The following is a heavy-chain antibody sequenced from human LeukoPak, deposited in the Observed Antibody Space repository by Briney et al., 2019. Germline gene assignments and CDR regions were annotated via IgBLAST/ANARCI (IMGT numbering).Heavy chain of an antibody. CDR3: ARGFTVGATSKLCDY. J-gene: IGHJ4*02. V-gene: IGHV4-34*01. D-gene: IGHD1-26*01. CDR2: INHSGST. Sequence: SETLSLTCAVYGGSFSGYYWSWIRQPPGKGLEWIGEINHSGSTNYNPSLKSRVTISVDTSKNQFALKLSSVTAADTAVYYCARGFTVGATSKLCDYWPQGTLVTVSS. CDR1: GGSFSGYY.